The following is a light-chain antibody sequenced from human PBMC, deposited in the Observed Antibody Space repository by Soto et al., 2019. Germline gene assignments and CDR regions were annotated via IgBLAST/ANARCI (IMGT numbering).Light chain of an antibody. Sequence: QSALTQPASVSGSPGQSITISCTGTSRDVGGYNYVSWYQQHPGKAPKLMIYDVRNRPSGVSNRFSGSKSVNTASLTISGLQAEDEADYYCSSYTTISTYVFGTGTKVTFL. J-gene: IGLJ1*01. CDR3: SSYTTISTYV. V-gene: IGLV2-14*01. CDR2: DVR. CDR1: SRDVGGYNY.